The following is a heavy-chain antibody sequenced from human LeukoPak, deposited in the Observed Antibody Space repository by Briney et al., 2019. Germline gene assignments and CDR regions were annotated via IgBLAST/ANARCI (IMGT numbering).Heavy chain of an antibody. V-gene: IGHV1-69*04. CDR2: IIPILGIA. D-gene: IGHD6-25*01. CDR3: ARGPRSDLNLGL. J-gene: IGHJ4*02. CDR1: GGTFSSYA. Sequence: VASVKVSCKASGGTFSSYAISWVRQAPGQGLEWMGRIIPILGIANYAQKFQGRVTITADKSTSTAYMELSSLRSEDTAVYYCARGPRSDLNLGLWGQGTLVTVSS.